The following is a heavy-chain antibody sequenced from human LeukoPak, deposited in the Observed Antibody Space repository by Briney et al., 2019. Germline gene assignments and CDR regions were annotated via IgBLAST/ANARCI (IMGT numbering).Heavy chain of an antibody. J-gene: IGHJ5*02. Sequence: SETLSLTCAVYGGSFSGYYWSWIRQPPGKGLEWIGEINHSGSTNYNPSLKSRVTISVDTSKNQFSLKLSSVTVADTAVYYCASRVDVDTAMVTSWFDPWGQGTLVTVSS. CDR3: ASRVDVDTAMVTSWFDP. CDR1: GGSFSGYY. D-gene: IGHD5-18*01. CDR2: INHSGST. V-gene: IGHV4-34*01.